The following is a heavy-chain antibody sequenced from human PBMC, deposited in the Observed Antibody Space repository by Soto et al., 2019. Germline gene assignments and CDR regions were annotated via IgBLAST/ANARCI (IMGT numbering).Heavy chain of an antibody. V-gene: IGHV1-3*05. Sequence: QVQLVQSGAEEKKPGASVKVSCKASGYTFTDYAMHWVRQAPGQRLEWVGWINAGNGNTKYSQKFQGRVTITRDTSAGTAYMELSSLRSEDTAVYYCAKSTIFGSFSYWGQEPWSPSPQ. CDR1: GYTFTDYA. D-gene: IGHD3-3*01. J-gene: IGHJ4*01. CDR2: INAGNGNT. CDR3: AKSTIFGSFSY.